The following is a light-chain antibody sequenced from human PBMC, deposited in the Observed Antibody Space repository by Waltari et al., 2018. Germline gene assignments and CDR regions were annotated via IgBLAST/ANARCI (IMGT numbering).Light chain of an antibody. J-gene: IGKJ1*01. CDR2: GAS. CDR3: QQYGSSPVT. CDR1: QRVSNNY. V-gene: IGKV3-20*01. Sequence: EIVLTQSPGTLSLSPGERATLPCRASQRVSNNYLAWYNQNPGQAPRLLIYGASSRATGTPDRFSGSGSGTDFTLTISRLEPEDFAVYYCQQYGSSPVTFGQGTKVEIK.